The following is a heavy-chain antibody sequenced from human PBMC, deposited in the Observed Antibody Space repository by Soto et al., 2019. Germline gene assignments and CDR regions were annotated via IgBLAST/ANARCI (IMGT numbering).Heavy chain of an antibody. J-gene: IGHJ4*02. CDR2: INPSGGST. Sequence: ASVKVSCKASGYTLTSYAMHWVRQAPGQRLEWMGWINPSGGSTSYAQKFQGRVTMTRDTSTSTVYMELSSLRSEDTAVYYCARVRVLYYDILTGYLDYWGQGTLVTVSS. CDR3: ARVRVLYYDILTGYLDY. V-gene: IGHV1-46*01. D-gene: IGHD3-9*01. CDR1: GYTLTSYA.